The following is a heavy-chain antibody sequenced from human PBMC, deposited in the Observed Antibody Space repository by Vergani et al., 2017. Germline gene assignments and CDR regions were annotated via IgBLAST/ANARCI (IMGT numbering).Heavy chain of an antibody. Sequence: EVQLVQSGAELKKPGESLKISCKGSGYSFTSYWIGWVRQMPGKGLEWMGIIYPGDSDTRYSPSFQGQVTISADKSISTAYLQWSSLKASDTAMYYCARHVSFGYSSSPSAPDYWGQGTLVTVSS. CDR2: IYPGDSDT. CDR1: GYSFTSYW. D-gene: IGHD6-13*01. V-gene: IGHV5-51*01. CDR3: ARHVSFGYSSSPSAPDY. J-gene: IGHJ4*02.